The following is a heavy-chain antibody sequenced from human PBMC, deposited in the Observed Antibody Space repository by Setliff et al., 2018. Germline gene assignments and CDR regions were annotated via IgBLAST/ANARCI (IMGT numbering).Heavy chain of an antibody. D-gene: IGHD3-10*01. Sequence: ASVKVSYKASGYTFTNYGISWVRQAPGQGLEWMGWISVYNGNTNYAQKLQGRVTMTTDTSTSTAYMELRSLRSDDTAVYYCATHYYGSGIFDYWGQGTLVTVSS. V-gene: IGHV1-18*01. CDR3: ATHYYGSGIFDY. J-gene: IGHJ4*02. CDR1: GYTFTNYG. CDR2: ISVYNGNT.